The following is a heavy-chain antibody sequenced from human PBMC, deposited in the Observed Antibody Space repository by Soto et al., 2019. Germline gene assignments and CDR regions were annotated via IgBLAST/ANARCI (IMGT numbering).Heavy chain of an antibody. CDR1: GVSCIDLD. V-gene: IGHV4-34*01. CDR3: ARLRIYGGNSYYYYGMDV. CDR2: INHSGST. J-gene: IGHJ6*02. Sequence: PSEPLCLSWAVDGVSCIDLDCRWILKPPGKGLEWIGEINHSGSTNYNPSLKSRVTISVDTSKNQFSLKLSSVTAADTAVYYCARLRIYGGNSYYYYGMDVWGQGTTVTVSS. D-gene: IGHD4-17*01.